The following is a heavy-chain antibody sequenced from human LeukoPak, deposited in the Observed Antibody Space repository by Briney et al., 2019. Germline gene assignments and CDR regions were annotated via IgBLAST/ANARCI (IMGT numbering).Heavy chain of an antibody. CDR2: IYTSGNT. V-gene: IGHV4-4*07. J-gene: IGHJ4*02. CDR3: ARGLSGDDYGDYYFDY. Sequence: PSETLSLTCTVSGGSISSYYWSWIRQPAGKGLEWIGRIYTSGNTNYNPSLKSRVTMSVDTSKNQFSLKLSSVTAADTAVYYCARGLSGDDYGDYYFDYWGQGTLVTVSS. D-gene: IGHD4-17*01. CDR1: GGSISSYY.